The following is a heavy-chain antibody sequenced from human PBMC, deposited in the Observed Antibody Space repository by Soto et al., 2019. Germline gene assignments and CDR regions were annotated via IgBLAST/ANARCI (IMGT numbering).Heavy chain of an antibody. Sequence: QVQLQESGPGLVKPSQTLSLTCTVSGGSISSGDKYWSWIRQPPGKGLGWIGYMYYSGSTYYNPSLKSRVSISVDTSKNQSSLRLSSVTAADTAVYYCARGGGRCSDTSCYANPQFYYGMAVWGQGTTVTVSS. V-gene: IGHV4-30-4*01. D-gene: IGHD2-2*01. J-gene: IGHJ6*02. CDR2: MYYSGST. CDR3: ARGGGRCSDTSCYANPQFYYGMAV. CDR1: GGSISSGDKY.